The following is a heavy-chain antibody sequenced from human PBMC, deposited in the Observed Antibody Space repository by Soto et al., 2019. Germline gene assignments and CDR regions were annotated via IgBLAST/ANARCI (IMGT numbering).Heavy chain of an antibody. CDR3: ARGNDWKSSTFDI. Sequence: QVQLQESGPGLVKPSETLSLTCTVAGGSLTDHYWNWFRQSPGRGLQWIGYVYYSGATSYNPSLTSRVTMTVSTSKNQFSLKLRSVTAADMAVYFCARGNDWKSSTFDIWGQGTMVSVSS. D-gene: IGHD2-21*01. CDR2: VYYSGAT. J-gene: IGHJ3*02. CDR1: GGSLTDHY. V-gene: IGHV4-59*11.